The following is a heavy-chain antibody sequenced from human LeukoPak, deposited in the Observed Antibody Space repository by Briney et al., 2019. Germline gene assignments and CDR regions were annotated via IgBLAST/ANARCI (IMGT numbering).Heavy chain of an antibody. J-gene: IGHJ4*02. CDR3: ARQRFDY. CDR1: GFTFSSYA. V-gene: IGHV3-23*01. CDR2: VSGIGGST. Sequence: GGSLRLSCAASGFTFSSYAMIWVRQAPGKGLEGVSAVSGIGGSTYYADSVKGRFTISRDNSKNTLYLQINSLRAKDTAVYYCARQRFDYWGQGTLVTVSS.